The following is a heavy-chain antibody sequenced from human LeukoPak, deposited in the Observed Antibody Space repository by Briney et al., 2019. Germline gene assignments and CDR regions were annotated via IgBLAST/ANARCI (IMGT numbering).Heavy chain of an antibody. D-gene: IGHD5-18*01. CDR3: VKGRRRGYAYGTLES. CDR2: ISMDGVNT. CDR1: GFTFDDYD. Sequence: PGGSLRLSCAASGFTFDDYDMSWVRQGPEKGLEWVSLISMDGVNTFYADSVKGRFTISRDNNKNSLYLQMNGLRTDDTGLYYCVKGRRRGYAYGTLESWGQGTLVTVSS. J-gene: IGHJ4*02. V-gene: IGHV3-43*01.